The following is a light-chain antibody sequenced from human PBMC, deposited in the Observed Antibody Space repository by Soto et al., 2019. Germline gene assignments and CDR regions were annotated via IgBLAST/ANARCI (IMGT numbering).Light chain of an antibody. CDR2: EDN. CDR3: VTWDGNLSAGV. CDR1: SSNIENNY. J-gene: IGLJ2*01. V-gene: IGLV1-51*02. Sequence: QSVLTQPPSVSAAPGQTVTISCSGGSSNIENNYVSWYQHFPGTAPKLLIYEDNNRPSWIPDRFSGSKSGTSATLGITGRQTGDEADYYCVTWDGNLSAGVFGGGTKLTVL.